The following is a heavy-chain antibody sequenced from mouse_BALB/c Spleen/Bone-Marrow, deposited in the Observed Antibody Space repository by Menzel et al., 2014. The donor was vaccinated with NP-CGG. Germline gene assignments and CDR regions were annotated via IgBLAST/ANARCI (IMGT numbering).Heavy chain of an antibody. CDR2: IDPSDSET. CDR1: GYTFTSYW. J-gene: IGHJ2*01. V-gene: IGHV1-61*01. Sequence: QVQLKQSGAELVRPGTPVKLPCKASGYTFTSYWMNWVKRRPGRGLEWIGRIDPSDSETHYNQKFKDKATLTVDKSSSTAYIQLSSLTSEDSAVYYCARWGAYFDYWGQGTTLTVSS. CDR3: ARWGAYFDY.